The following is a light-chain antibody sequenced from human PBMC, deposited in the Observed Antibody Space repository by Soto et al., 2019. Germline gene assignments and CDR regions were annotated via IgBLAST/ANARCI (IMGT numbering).Light chain of an antibody. J-gene: IGKJ1*01. CDR1: QSINSD. CDR3: QHYNNWPWT. CDR2: GAS. V-gene: IGKV3-15*01. Sequence: EIVLTQSPATLSVSPGERVILSCRASQSINSDLAWYQQKPGQAPRFLIYGASTRATGIPARFSGSGSGTQFTLTISSLQSEDSALYYCQHYNNWPWTFGQGTKVDIK.